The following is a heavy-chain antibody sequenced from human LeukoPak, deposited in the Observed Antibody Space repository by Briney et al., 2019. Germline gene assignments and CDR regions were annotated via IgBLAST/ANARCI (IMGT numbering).Heavy chain of an antibody. V-gene: IGHV3-11*04. CDR3: ARELNGAFDP. CDR1: GFTFSDYY. J-gene: IGHJ5*02. Sequence: PGGSLRLSCAASGFTFSDYYMSWIRQAPGKGLEWVSYMSTSDSPIYYTDSVKGRFTISRDNAKNSLYLQMNSLRTSDTAVYYCARELNGAFDPWGQGTLVTVSS. D-gene: IGHD1-1*01. CDR2: MSTSDSPI.